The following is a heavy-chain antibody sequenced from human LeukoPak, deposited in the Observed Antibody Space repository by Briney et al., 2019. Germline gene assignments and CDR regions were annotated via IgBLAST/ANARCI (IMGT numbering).Heavy chain of an antibody. D-gene: IGHD3-3*01. CDR3: ARARFEVTPRYFDL. CDR2: IYYSGST. J-gene: IGHJ2*01. Sequence: PSETLSLTCTVSGGSISSYYWSWIRQPPGKGLEWIGYIYYSGSTNYNPSLKSRVTISVDTSKNQFSLKLSSVTAADTAVYYCARARFEVTPRYFDLWGRGTLVTVSS. CDR1: GGSISSYY. V-gene: IGHV4-59*01.